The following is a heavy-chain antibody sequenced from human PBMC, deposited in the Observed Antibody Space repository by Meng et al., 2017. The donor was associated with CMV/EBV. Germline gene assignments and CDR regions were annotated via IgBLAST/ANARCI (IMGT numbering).Heavy chain of an antibody. D-gene: IGHD3-22*01. V-gene: IGHV4-59*01. CDR1: GGSISSYY. Sequence: SETLSLTCTVSGGSISSYYWSWIRQPPGKGLEWIGYIYYSGRTNYNPSLKSRVTISVDTSKNQFSLKLSSVTAADTAVYYCARGVEYYDSSGYYGWFDPWGQGTLVTVSS. J-gene: IGHJ5*02. CDR2: IYYSGRT. CDR3: ARGVEYYDSSGYYGWFDP.